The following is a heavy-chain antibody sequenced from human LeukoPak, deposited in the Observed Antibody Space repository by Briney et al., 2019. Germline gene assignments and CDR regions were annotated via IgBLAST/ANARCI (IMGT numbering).Heavy chain of an antibody. CDR2: IKEDGSRN. D-gene: IGHD6-19*01. V-gene: IGHV3-7*05. J-gene: IGHJ4*02. CDR1: GFTFSSYW. CDR3: ARQLSGWYDADPY. Sequence: GGSLRLYCVASGFTFSSYWMSWFRQAPGKGLEWVANIKEDGSRNHYVDSVKGRFTISRDNAKNSLYLQMSSLRAEDTAVYYCARQLSGWYDADPYWGQGTLVTVSS.